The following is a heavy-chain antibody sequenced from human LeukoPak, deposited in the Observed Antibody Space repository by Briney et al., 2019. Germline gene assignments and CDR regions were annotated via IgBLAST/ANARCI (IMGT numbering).Heavy chain of an antibody. CDR2: IWYDGSNK. D-gene: IGHD3-22*01. Sequence: PGGSLRLSCAASGFAFSNYVMHWVRQTPGKGLEWVAVIWYDGSNKHYADSVKGRFTISRDNSKNTLYLRMNSLRAEDTAVFYCAGTSEATYYSLSSGHYLGAFDIWGQGTMVTVSS. J-gene: IGHJ3*02. CDR1: GFAFSNYV. V-gene: IGHV3-33*01. CDR3: AGTSEATYYSLSSGHYLGAFDI.